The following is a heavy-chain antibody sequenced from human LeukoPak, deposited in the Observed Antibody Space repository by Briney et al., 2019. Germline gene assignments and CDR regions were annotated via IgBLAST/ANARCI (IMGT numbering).Heavy chain of an antibody. CDR3: ARGVTSNAPSDC. Sequence: GGSLRLSWAASGFTFSSYWMHWVRQGPGKGLVWVSRINTDGSETIYADSVKGRFTISRDNAKNTLYLQMNSLRAEDTAVYYCARGVTSNAPSDCWGQGTLVTVSS. J-gene: IGHJ4*02. CDR2: INTDGSET. V-gene: IGHV3-74*01. D-gene: IGHD4-11*01. CDR1: GFTFSSYW.